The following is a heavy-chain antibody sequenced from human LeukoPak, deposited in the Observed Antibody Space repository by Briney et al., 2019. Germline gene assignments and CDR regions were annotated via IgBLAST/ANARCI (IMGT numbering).Heavy chain of an antibody. Sequence: SETLSLTCTVSGGSISSTNYYWGWIRQPPGKGLEWIGSIYYSGSTYYNPSLKSRVTISVDTSKNQFSLKLSSVTAADTAVYYCARVVDPPGYYGSGTPRSYYYMDVWGKGTTVTVSS. CDR2: IYYSGST. V-gene: IGHV4-39*07. D-gene: IGHD3-10*01. CDR3: ARVVDPPGYYGSGTPRSYYYMDV. J-gene: IGHJ6*03. CDR1: GGSISSTNYY.